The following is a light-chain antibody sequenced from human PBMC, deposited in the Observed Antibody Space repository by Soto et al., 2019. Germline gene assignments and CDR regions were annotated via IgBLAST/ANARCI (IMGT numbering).Light chain of an antibody. CDR2: DVS. Sequence: QSALTQPRSVSGSPGQSVTISCTGTSSDLGGYNYVSWYQHHPGKAPKLMIYDVSKRPSGVPDRFSGSKSGNTASLTISWLQAEDEADYYCCSYAGSYTWVFGGGTKLTVL. CDR3: CSYAGSYTWV. V-gene: IGLV2-11*01. CDR1: SSDLGGYNY. J-gene: IGLJ3*02.